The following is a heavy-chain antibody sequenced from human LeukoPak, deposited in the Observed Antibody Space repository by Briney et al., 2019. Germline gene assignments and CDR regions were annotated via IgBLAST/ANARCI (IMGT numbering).Heavy chain of an antibody. V-gene: IGHV4-39*01. Sequence: SETLSLTCTVSGGSISSSSYYWGWIRQPPGKGLEWIGSIYYSGSTYYNPSLKSRVTISVDTCKNQFSLKLSSVTAADTAVYYCARLIGYGWELLFANYYYYYMDVWGKGTTVTVSS. D-gene: IGHD1-26*01. CDR2: IYYSGST. J-gene: IGHJ6*03. CDR3: ARLIGYGWELLFANYYYYYMDV. CDR1: GGSISSSSYY.